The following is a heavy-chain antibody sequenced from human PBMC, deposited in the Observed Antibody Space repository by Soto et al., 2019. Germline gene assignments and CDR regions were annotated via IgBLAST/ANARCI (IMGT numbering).Heavy chain of an antibody. CDR2: IYATGTT. CDR1: GASISCFY. Sequence: SETLSLTCTVAGASISCFYWSWIRKSAGKGREWLGRIYATGTTDDKPSLKSRVMMSVDTSKKQFSLKLRSVTAADTAVYYCVRDGTKNLRDSFDPWGQGISVTVSS. CDR3: VRDGTKNLRDSFDP. V-gene: IGHV4-4*07. D-gene: IGHD1-1*01. J-gene: IGHJ5*02.